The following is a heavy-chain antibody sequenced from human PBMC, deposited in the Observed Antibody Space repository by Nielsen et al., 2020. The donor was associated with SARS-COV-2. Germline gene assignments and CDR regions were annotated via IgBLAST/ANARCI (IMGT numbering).Heavy chain of an antibody. CDR3: ARDLFNYGDFYAFDV. Sequence: GESLKISCAASGFTFDDYGMNWVRQAPGQGLEWLSHIDSSGHAVLYADSVKGRFTISRDDARNSVFLQMSSLRVEDTAIYFCARDLFNYGDFYAFDVWGQGTIVAVSS. CDR2: IDSSGHAV. D-gene: IGHD4-17*01. V-gene: IGHV3-48*03. J-gene: IGHJ3*01. CDR1: GFTFDDYG.